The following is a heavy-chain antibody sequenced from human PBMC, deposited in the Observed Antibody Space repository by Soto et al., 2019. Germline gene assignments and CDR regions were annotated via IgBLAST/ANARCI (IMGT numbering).Heavy chain of an antibody. V-gene: IGHV3-48*02. CDR1: GFTFSSYS. Sequence: GGSLRLSCAASGFTFSSYSMNWVRQAPGKGLEWVSYISSSSSTIYYADSVKGRFTISRDNAKNSLYLQMNSLRDEDTAVYYCAREVEYYYGSGSYYYGYWGQGTLVTVSS. J-gene: IGHJ4*02. CDR3: AREVEYYYGSGSYYYGY. CDR2: ISSSSSTI. D-gene: IGHD3-10*01.